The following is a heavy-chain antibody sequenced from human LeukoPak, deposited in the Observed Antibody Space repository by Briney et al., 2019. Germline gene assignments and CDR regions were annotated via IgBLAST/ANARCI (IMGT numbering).Heavy chain of an antibody. CDR3: AKTTIGFCSSTGCYYSPLDY. CDR1: GFTFSSYG. Sequence: GGSLRLSCAASGFTFSSYGMHWVRQAPGKGLEWVAVISYDGSNKYYADSVKGRFTISRDNSKNTLYLQMNSLRAEDTAVYYCAKTTIGFCSSTGCYYSPLDYWGQGTLVTVSS. CDR2: ISYDGSNK. J-gene: IGHJ4*02. V-gene: IGHV3-30*18. D-gene: IGHD2-2*01.